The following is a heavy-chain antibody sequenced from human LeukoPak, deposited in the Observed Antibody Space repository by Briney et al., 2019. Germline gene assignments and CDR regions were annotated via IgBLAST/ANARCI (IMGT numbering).Heavy chain of an antibody. CDR3: ARDRVLRYFDWLVRGNDAFDI. CDR2: ISAYNGNT. V-gene: IGHV1-18*01. D-gene: IGHD3-9*01. CDR1: GYTFTSYG. J-gene: IGHJ3*02. Sequence: RASVKVSCTASGYTFTSYGISWVRQAPGQGLEWMGWISAYNGNTNYAQKLQGRVTMTTDTSTSTAYMELRSLRSDDTAVYYCARDRVLRYFDWLVRGNDAFDIWGQGTMVTVSS.